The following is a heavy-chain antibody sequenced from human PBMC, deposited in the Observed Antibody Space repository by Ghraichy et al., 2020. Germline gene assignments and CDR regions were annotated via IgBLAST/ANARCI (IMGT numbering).Heavy chain of an antibody. D-gene: IGHD3-10*01. CDR2: IRYDGSDK. V-gene: IGHV3-30*02. CDR3: AKDKGSLGDAFDI. J-gene: IGHJ3*02. Sequence: GGSLRLSCAGSGFTFSTYGMRWARQAPGKGLEWVAFIRYDGSDKYYADSVKGRLTVSRDNSKNTLYLQMNSLRPEDTAVYYCAKDKGSLGDAFDIWGQGTVVTVSS. CDR1: GFTFSTYG.